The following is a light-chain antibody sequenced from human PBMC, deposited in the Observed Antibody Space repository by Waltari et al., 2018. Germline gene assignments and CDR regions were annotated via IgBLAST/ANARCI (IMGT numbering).Light chain of an antibody. J-gene: IGKJ3*01. V-gene: IGKV3-11*01. Sequence: EIVLKQSPATLSLSPGDRATLSCRASQSISSYLAWYQQKPGQAPRLLIYDASTRATGIPARFSGSGSVTDFTLTISSLEPEDFAIYDCQQRSKSFTFGPGTKVDIK. CDR1: QSISSY. CDR2: DAS. CDR3: QQRSKSFT.